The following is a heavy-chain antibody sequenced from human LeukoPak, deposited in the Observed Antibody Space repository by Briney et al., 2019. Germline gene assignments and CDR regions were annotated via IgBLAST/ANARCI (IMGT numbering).Heavy chain of an antibody. CDR2: ISSSSSYI. Sequence: GGSLRLSCAASGFTFSSYSMNWVRQAPGKGLEWVSSISSSSSYIYYAASVKGRFTISRGNTKISLYLQMNRLRAEDTAVYYCARDVVKNVWGSYVEIEANWFDPWGQGTLVTVSS. D-gene: IGHD3-16*01. CDR3: ARDVVKNVWGSYVEIEANWFDP. CDR1: GFTFSSYS. J-gene: IGHJ5*02. V-gene: IGHV3-21*01.